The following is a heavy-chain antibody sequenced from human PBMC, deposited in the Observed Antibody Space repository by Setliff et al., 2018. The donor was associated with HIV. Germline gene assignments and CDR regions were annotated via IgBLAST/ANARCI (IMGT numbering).Heavy chain of an antibody. D-gene: IGHD3-22*01. CDR3: AITSRGYSLQRGGAFDI. Sequence: PSVKVSCKCSGDTFTTYVVSWVRQAPGQGLEWMGGRSPIFSTTNYAQKFQGRVTITTDESTSRAYMELSSLRSEDTAVYYCAITSRGYSLQRGGAFDIWGQGTLVTVSS. V-gene: IGHV1-69*05. CDR1: GDTFTTYV. CDR2: RSPIFSTT. J-gene: IGHJ3*02.